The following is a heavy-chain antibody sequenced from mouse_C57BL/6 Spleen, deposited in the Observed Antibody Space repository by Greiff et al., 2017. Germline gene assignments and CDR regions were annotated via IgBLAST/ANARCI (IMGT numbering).Heavy chain of an antibody. CDR2: IDPSDSET. D-gene: IGHD2-5*01. Sequence: QVQLQQPGAELVRPGSSVKLSCKASGYTFTSYWMHWVKQRPIQGLEWIGNIDPSDSETHYNQKFKDKATLTVDKSSSTAYMPLSRLTSEDSAVYYCSRGYSNYFDYWGQGTTLTVSS. J-gene: IGHJ2*01. CDR3: SRGYSNYFDY. CDR1: GYTFTSYW. V-gene: IGHV1-52*01.